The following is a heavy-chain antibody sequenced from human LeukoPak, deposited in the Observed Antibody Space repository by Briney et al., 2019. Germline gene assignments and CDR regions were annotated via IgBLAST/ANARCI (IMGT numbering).Heavy chain of an antibody. V-gene: IGHV3-74*03. CDR1: GFTFSNYW. CDR2: INRDGSTT. CDR3: ARDQKSGESSEIDY. J-gene: IGHJ4*02. Sequence: QPGGSLRLSCAASGFTFSNYWVHWVRQAPGKGLVWVSRINRDGSTTKYADSVKGRFTVSRDNAKNTLNLQMNSLRAEDTAVYYCARDQKSGESSEIDYWGQGTLVTVSS. D-gene: IGHD3-10*01.